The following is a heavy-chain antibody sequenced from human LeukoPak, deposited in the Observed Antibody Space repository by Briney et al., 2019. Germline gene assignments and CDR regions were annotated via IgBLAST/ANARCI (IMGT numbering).Heavy chain of an antibody. V-gene: IGHV5-51*01. CDR3: ARPAQVEMATSFDY. CDR2: LYPGDSDT. J-gene: IGHJ4*02. D-gene: IGHD5-24*01. CDR1: GYSFTSYW. Sequence: ESLKISCKSSGYSFTSYWNGWVPQMPGKGLELRWILYPGDSDTRYSPSFQGQVTISADKSISTAYLQWSSLKASDTAMYYCARPAQVEMATSFDYWGQGTLVTVSS.